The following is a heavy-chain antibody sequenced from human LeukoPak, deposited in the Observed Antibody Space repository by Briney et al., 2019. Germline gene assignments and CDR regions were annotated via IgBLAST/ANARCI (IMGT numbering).Heavy chain of an antibody. D-gene: IGHD6-25*01. V-gene: IGHV3-9*03. Sequence: GRSLRLSCAASGFTFDDYAMHWVRQAPGKGLEWVSGISWNSGSIGYADSVKGRFTISRDNAKNSLYLQMNSLRAEDMALYYCAKGSGPEGYYYYMDVWGKGTTVTVSS. CDR1: GFTFDDYA. J-gene: IGHJ6*03. CDR3: AKGSGPEGYYYYMDV. CDR2: ISWNSGSI.